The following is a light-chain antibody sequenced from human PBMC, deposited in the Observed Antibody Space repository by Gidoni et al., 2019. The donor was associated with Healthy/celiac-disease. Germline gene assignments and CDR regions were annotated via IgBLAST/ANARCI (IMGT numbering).Light chain of an antibody. V-gene: IGLV3-1*01. J-gene: IGLJ3*02. CDR3: QAWDSSTWV. CDR1: KLGDKY. Sequence: SYELTQPPPVSVSPGQTARITCSGDKLGDKYACWYQQKPGQSPVLVIYQDSKRPSGIPERFSGSNSGNTATLTISGTQAMDEADYYCQAWDSSTWVFGGGTKLTVL. CDR2: QDS.